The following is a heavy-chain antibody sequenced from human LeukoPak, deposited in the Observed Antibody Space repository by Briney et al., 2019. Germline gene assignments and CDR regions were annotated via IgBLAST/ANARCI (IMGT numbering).Heavy chain of an antibody. V-gene: IGHV3-74*01. CDR1: GFIFSSYW. J-gene: IGHJ4*02. CDR2: INTDGSST. CDR3: AKDSTSGFAPYQPLLDY. D-gene: IGHD2-2*01. Sequence: GGSLRLSCAASGFIFSSYWMHWVRHAPGKGLAWVSRINTDGSSTSYADSVKGRFTISRDNAKNTLYLQMNSLRAEDTALYYCAKDSTSGFAPYQPLLDYWGQGTLVTVSS.